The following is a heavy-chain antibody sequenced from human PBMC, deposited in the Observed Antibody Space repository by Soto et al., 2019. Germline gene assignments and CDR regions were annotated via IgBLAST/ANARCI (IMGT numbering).Heavy chain of an antibody. J-gene: IGHJ6*04. CDR1: GGSFSGYY. CDR2: INHSGST. Sequence: SETLSLTCAVYGGSFSGYYWSWIRQPPGKGLEWIGEINHSGSTNYNPSLKSRVTISVDTSKNQFSLKLSSVTAADTAVYYCARGGFYYVWGSSKNSPGRGFGGKGPTVTVPS. V-gene: IGHV4-34*01. D-gene: IGHD3-10*01. CDR3: ARGGFYYVWGSSKNSPGRGF.